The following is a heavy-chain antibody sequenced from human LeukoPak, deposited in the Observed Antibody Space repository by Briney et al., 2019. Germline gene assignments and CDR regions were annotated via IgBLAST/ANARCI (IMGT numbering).Heavy chain of an antibody. CDR1: GFTFSSYA. Sequence: PGGSLRLSCAASGFTFSSYAMSWVRQAPEKGLEWVSAISGSGGSTYYADSVKGRFTISRDNSKNTLYLQMNSLRAEDTAVYYCARVYYDFWSGYLAPFDYWGQGTLVTVSS. J-gene: IGHJ4*02. CDR2: ISGSGGST. CDR3: ARVYYDFWSGYLAPFDY. D-gene: IGHD3-3*01. V-gene: IGHV3-23*01.